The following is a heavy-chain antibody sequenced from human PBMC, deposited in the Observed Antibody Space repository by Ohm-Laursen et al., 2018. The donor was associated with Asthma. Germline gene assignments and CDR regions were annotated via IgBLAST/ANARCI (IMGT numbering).Heavy chain of an antibody. J-gene: IGHJ4*02. CDR3: ARLVVAATDLSYFDY. CDR2: IKQDGSEK. Sequence: SLRLSCAASGFTFSSYWMSWVRQAPGKGLEWVANIKQDGSEKYYVDSVKGRFTISRGNTKNSLYLQMNSLRAEDTAVYYCARLVVAATDLSYFDYWGQGTLVTVSS. V-gene: IGHV3-7*01. D-gene: IGHD2-15*01. CDR1: GFTFSSYW.